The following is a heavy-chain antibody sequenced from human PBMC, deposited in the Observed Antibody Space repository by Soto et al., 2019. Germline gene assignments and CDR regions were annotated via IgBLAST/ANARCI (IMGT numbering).Heavy chain of an antibody. CDR1: GGSISSSSYY. Sequence: SETLSLTCTVSGGSISSSSYYWGWIRQPPGKGLEWIGSIYYSGSTYYNPSLKSRVTISVDTSKNQFSLKLSSVTAADTAVYYCAREVVVVVAATLVPWFNPWGQGTMVTVSS. D-gene: IGHD2-15*01. CDR2: IYYSGST. CDR3: AREVVVVVAATLVPWFNP. J-gene: IGHJ5*02. V-gene: IGHV4-39*02.